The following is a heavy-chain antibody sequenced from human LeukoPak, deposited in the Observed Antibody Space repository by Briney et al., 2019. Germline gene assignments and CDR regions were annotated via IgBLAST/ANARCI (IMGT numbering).Heavy chain of an antibody. CDR1: GFTFSSYW. J-gene: IGHJ2*01. V-gene: IGHV3-7*01. CDR3: ARGVGYFDL. CDR2: IKEDGSEK. Sequence: GGSLRLSCAASGFTFSSYWMNWVRQAPGKGLEWVANIKEDGSEKYYVDSVKGRFTISRDNAKNTLYLQMNSLRAEDTAVYYCARGVGYFDLWGRGTLVTVSS.